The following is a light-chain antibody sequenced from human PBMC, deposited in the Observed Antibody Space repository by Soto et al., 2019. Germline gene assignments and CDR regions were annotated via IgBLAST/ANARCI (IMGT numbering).Light chain of an antibody. CDR2: DAS. CDR1: QGISSA. V-gene: IGKV1-13*02. J-gene: IGKJ4*01. CDR3: QKFNSYPLT. Sequence: AIQLTQSPSSLSASVGDRVTITCRASQGISSALAWYQQKPGKAPKLLIYDASSLESGVRSRFSGSGSGTDFTLTISSLLPEDFATYYCQKFNSYPLTFGGGTKVDIK.